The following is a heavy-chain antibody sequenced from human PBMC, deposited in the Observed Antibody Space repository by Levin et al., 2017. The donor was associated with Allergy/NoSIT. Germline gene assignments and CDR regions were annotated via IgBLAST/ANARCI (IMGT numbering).Heavy chain of an antibody. CDR1: GFTVSSNY. CDR3: ARLSGTVWSPFDL. CDR2: YYDDGRT. V-gene: IGHV3-53*01. J-gene: IGHJ4*02. D-gene: IGHD1-1*01. Sequence: ASVKVSCAASGFTVSSNYMSWVRQAPGKGLEWVSLYYDDGRTAYGDSVKGRFTISRDISRNTLDLQMNSLRAEDTALYYCARLSGTVWSPFDLWGQGTLVTVSS.